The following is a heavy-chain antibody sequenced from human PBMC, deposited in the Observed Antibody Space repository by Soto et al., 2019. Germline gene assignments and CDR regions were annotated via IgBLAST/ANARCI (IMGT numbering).Heavy chain of an antibody. Sequence: GGSLRLSCAASGFTFSNYGMHWVRQAPGKGLEWVAIIWHDGNNKYYADSVRGRFVISRDNSKNRLYLQMNSLRAEDTAVYYCASDLVGASDSYGLDVWGQGTPVTVSS. CDR3: ASDLVGASDSYGLDV. CDR2: IWHDGNNK. V-gene: IGHV3-33*01. CDR1: GFTFSNYG. J-gene: IGHJ6*02. D-gene: IGHD1-26*01.